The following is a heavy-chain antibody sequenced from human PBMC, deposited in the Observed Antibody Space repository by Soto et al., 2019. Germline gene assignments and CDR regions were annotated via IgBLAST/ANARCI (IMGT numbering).Heavy chain of an antibody. D-gene: IGHD5-18*01. Sequence: GGSLRLSCAASGFTFDDYGMSWVRQAPGKGLEWVSGINWNGGSTGYADSVKGRFTISRDNAKNSLYLQMNSLRAEDTALYYCARFYGNGSGYIYVYFYYYGMDVWGQGTTVTVSS. V-gene: IGHV3-20*04. J-gene: IGHJ6*02. CDR1: GFTFDDYG. CDR2: INWNGGST. CDR3: ARFYGNGSGYIYVYFYYYGMDV.